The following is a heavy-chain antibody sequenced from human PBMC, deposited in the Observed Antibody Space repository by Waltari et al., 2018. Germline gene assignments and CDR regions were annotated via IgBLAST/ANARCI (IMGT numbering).Heavy chain of an antibody. CDR3: ARGPFWSGYWALGHRYMDV. CDR2: INHSGTT. CDR1: GGSFSGYY. Sequence: QVQLQQWGAGLLKPSETLSLTCAVYGGSFSGYYWSWIRQPPGKGLEWTGEINHSGTTNNNPSLKSRVTISVETSKNQFSLKLSSVTAADTAVYYCARGPFWSGYWALGHRYMDVWGKGTTVTISS. J-gene: IGHJ6*03. V-gene: IGHV4-34*01. D-gene: IGHD3-3*01.